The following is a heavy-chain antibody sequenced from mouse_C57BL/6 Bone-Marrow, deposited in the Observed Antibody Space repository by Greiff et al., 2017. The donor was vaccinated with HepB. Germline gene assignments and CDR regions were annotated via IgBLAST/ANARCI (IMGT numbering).Heavy chain of an antibody. CDR2: IYYSGTI. Sequence: DVKLQESGPGLVKPSQTVFLTCTVTGISITTGNYRWSWIRQFPGNKLEWIGYIYYSGTITYNPSLTSRTTITRDTPKNQFFLEMNSLTAEDTATYYCARGGYDYDGGYYAMDYWGQGTSVTVSS. V-gene: IGHV3-5*01. CDR1: GISITTGNYR. J-gene: IGHJ4*01. D-gene: IGHD2-4*01. CDR3: ARGGYDYDGGYYAMDY.